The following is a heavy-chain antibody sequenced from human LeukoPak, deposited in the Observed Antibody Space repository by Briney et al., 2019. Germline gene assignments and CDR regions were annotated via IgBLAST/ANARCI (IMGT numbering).Heavy chain of an antibody. Sequence: PGGSLRLSCAASGFIGSSNYIIWVRQAPGKGLEWVSIIYSGGTTYYADSVKGRFTISRDNSKNTVDLLMNSLRVEDTATYYCARAVLGSGYFDPWGQGTLVTVSS. V-gene: IGHV3-53*01. D-gene: IGHD2-15*01. CDR1: GFIGSSNY. CDR2: IYSGGTT. CDR3: ARAVLGSGYFDP. J-gene: IGHJ5*02.